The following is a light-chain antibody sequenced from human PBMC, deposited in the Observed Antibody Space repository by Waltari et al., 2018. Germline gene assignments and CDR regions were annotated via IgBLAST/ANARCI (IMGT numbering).Light chain of an antibody. V-gene: IGLV1-40*01. Sequence: QSVLTQPPSVSGAPGQRVTISCPGSSSNIGAGYDVHWYQQLPATAPKLLIYGNSNRPSGVPDRFSGSKSGTSASLAITGLQAEDEADYYCQSYDSSYYVFGTGTKVTVL. J-gene: IGLJ1*01. CDR1: SSNIGAGYD. CDR2: GNS. CDR3: QSYDSSYYV.